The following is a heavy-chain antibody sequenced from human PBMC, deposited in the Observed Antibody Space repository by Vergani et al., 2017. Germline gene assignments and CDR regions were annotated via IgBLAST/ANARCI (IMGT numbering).Heavy chain of an antibody. CDR1: GGSISSGSYY. CDR3: ARCPFGVVPSGVYYYYYYMDV. Sequence: QVQLQESGPGLVKPSQTLSLTCTVSGGSISSGSYYWSWIRQPAGKGLEWIGRIYTSGSANYNPSLKSRVTISVDTSKNQFSLKLRSVTAADTAVYYCARCPFGVVPSGVYYYYYYMDVWGKGTTVTVSS. V-gene: IGHV4-61*02. J-gene: IGHJ6*03. D-gene: IGHD3-3*01. CDR2: IYTSGSA.